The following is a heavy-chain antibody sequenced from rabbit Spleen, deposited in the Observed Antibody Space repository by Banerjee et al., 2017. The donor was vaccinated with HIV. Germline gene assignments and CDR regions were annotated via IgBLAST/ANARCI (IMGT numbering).Heavy chain of an antibody. V-gene: IGHV1S45*01. D-gene: IGHD1-1*01. CDR1: GFSFSDRDV. J-gene: IGHJ4*01. CDR2: INTATGKD. Sequence: QEQLEESGGGLVKPEGSLTLTCKASGFSFSDRDVMCWVRQAPGKGLEWIACINTATGKDVYASWAKGRFTISKTSSTTVTLQMTSLTAADTATYFCARDLVAVIGWNFNLWGPGTLVPS. CDR3: ARDLVAVIGWNFNL.